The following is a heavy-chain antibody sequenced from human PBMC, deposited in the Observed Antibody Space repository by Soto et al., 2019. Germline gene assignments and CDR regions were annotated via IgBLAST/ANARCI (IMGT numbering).Heavy chain of an antibody. V-gene: IGHV3-21*01. CDR1: GFTFSRYS. D-gene: IGHD5-18*01. Sequence: GGSLRLSCAASGFTFSRYSMNWVRQAPGKGLEWVSSISSSSSYIYYADSVKGRFTISRDNAKNSLYLQMNSLRAEDTAVYYCARGRHGRGYSYGLVLADFDYWGQGTLVTVSS. J-gene: IGHJ4*02. CDR2: ISSSSSYI. CDR3: ARGRHGRGYSYGLVLADFDY.